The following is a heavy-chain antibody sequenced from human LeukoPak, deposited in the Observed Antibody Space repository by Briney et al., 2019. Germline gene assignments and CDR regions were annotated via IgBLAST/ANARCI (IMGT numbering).Heavy chain of an antibody. Sequence: SETLSLTCAVYGGSFSGHYWSWIRQPPGKGLEWIGEINHSGSTNYNPSLKSRVTISVDTSKNQFSLKLSSVTAADTAVYYCASSSSTADYWGQGTLVTVSS. D-gene: IGHD6-19*01. J-gene: IGHJ4*02. CDR2: INHSGST. CDR1: GGSFSGHY. CDR3: ASSSSTADY. V-gene: IGHV4-34*01.